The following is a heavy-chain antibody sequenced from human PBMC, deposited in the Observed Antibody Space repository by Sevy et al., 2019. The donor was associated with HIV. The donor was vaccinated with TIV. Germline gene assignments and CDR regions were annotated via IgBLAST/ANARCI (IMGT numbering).Heavy chain of an antibody. D-gene: IGHD3-10*01. Sequence: GGSLRLSCAASGFTFSSYGMHWVRQTPAKGLEWGAVIWNDGSSKYYADSVKGRFTISRDNSKNTLYLQMNSLRAEDTAVYYCARDKLPPVMVTMVRGALSYYFDSWGQGSLVTVSS. CDR2: IWNDGSSK. J-gene: IGHJ4*02. V-gene: IGHV3-33*01. CDR3: ARDKLPPVMVTMVRGALSYYFDS. CDR1: GFTFSSYG.